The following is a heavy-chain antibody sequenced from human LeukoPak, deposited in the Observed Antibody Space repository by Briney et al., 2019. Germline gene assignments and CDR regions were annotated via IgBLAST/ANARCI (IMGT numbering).Heavy chain of an antibody. Sequence: GGSLRLSCAASGFSVSTNYMSWVRQAPGMGLECVSVISNHGTTYYADSVKGRFSISRDNSKNTVFLQMNSLRAEDTAVYYCARDNTISGYYELGYWGQGALVTVSS. V-gene: IGHV3-53*01. CDR3: ARDNTISGYYELGY. J-gene: IGHJ4*02. CDR2: ISNHGTT. CDR1: GFSVSTNY. D-gene: IGHD3-22*01.